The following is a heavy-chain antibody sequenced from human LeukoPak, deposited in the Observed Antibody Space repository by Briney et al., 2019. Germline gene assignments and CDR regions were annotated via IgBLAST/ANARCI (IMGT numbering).Heavy chain of an antibody. CDR3: ARDRPAYSSSWYVDY. J-gene: IGHJ4*02. CDR2: IKQDGSEK. CDR1: GFTFSSYW. D-gene: IGHD6-13*01. Sequence: GGFLRLSCAASGFTFSSYWMSWVRQAPRKGLEWVANIKQDGSEKYYVDSVKGRFTISRDNAKNSLYLQMNSLRAEDTAVYYCARDRPAYSSSWYVDYWGQGTLVTVSS. V-gene: IGHV3-7*01.